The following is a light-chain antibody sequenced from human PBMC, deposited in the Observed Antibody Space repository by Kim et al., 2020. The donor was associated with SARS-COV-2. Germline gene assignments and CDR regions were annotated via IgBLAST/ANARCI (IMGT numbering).Light chain of an antibody. CDR1: SSNIGSNT. V-gene: IGLV1-44*01. Sequence: GRRVTISCSGSSSNIGSNTVNWYQQLPGTAPKLRIYKNNQRPSGVPDRFSVSKSGTSASLAISGLQSGDESDYYCAAWDDSLNAWVFGGGTKLTVL. CDR3: AAWDDSLNAWV. J-gene: IGLJ3*02. CDR2: KNN.